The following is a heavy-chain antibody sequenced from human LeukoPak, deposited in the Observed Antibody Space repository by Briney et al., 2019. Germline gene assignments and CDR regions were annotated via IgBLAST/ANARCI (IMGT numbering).Heavy chain of an antibody. V-gene: IGHV1-69*13. CDR3: ARSHGHYYDSSGYYLFDY. CDR1: GGTFSSYA. J-gene: IGHJ4*02. Sequence: SVKVSCKASGGTFSSYAISWVRQAPGQGLEWMGGIIPIFGTANYAQKFQGRVTITADESTSTAYVELSSLRSEDTAVYYCARSHGHYYDSSGYYLFDYWGQGTLVTVSS. CDR2: IIPIFGTA. D-gene: IGHD3-22*01.